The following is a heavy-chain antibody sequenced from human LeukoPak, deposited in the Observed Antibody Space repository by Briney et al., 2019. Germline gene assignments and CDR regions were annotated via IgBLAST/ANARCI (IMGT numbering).Heavy chain of an antibody. D-gene: IGHD2-21*01. Sequence: GESLKISCTGAEYSFTSYWVGWVGQMPGKGLEWMGMIYPGDSDTRYSPSFQGQVTISADKSISTTHLQWNSLKASDTAMYYCARSYCVTGDCYSGIADCWCQGTLVTVSS. J-gene: IGHJ4*02. CDR3: ARSYCVTGDCYSGIADC. CDR1: EYSFTSYW. V-gene: IGHV5-51*01. CDR2: IYPGDSDT.